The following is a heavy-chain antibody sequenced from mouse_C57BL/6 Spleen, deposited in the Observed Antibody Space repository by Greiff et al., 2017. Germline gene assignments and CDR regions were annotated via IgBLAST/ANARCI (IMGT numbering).Heavy chain of an antibody. CDR1: GYTFTSYW. Sequence: VQLQQPGAELVKPGASVKLSCKASGYTFTSYWMHWVKQRPGQGLEWIGMIHPNSGSTNYNEKFKSKATLTVDKSSSTAYMQLSSLTSDDSAVYYCARLGNYYDGGLAYWGQGTLVTVSA. CDR2: IHPNSGST. CDR3: ARLGNYYDGGLAY. D-gene: IGHD1-1*01. J-gene: IGHJ3*01. V-gene: IGHV1-64*01.